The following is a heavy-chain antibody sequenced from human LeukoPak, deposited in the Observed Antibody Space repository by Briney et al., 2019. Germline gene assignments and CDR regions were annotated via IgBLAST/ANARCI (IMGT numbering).Heavy chain of an antibody. CDR2: IYYSGST. D-gene: IGHD3-22*01. CDR3: ARVDTMIVAGIDY. CDR1: GGSISSGDYY. J-gene: IGHJ4*02. V-gene: IGHV4-30-4*01. Sequence: SETLSLTCTVSGGSISSGDYYWSWIRQPPGKGLEWIGYIYYSGSTYYNPSLKSRVTIPVDTSKNQFSLKLSSVTAADTAVYYCARVDTMIVAGIDYWGQGTLVTVSS.